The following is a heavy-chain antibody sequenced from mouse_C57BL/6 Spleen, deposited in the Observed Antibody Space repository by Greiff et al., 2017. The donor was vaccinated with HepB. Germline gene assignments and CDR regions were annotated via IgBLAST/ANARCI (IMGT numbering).Heavy chain of an antibody. CDR2: ISSGSSTI. D-gene: IGHD3-2*02. CDR3: ASDSSGYVKDY. J-gene: IGHJ4*01. CDR1: GFTFSDYG. Sequence: EVMLVESGGGLVKPGGSLKLSCAASGFTFSDYGMHWVRQAPEKGLEWVAYISSGSSTIYYADTVKGRFTISRDNAKNTLFLQMTSLRSEDTAMYYCASDSSGYVKDYWGQGTSVTVSS. V-gene: IGHV5-17*01.